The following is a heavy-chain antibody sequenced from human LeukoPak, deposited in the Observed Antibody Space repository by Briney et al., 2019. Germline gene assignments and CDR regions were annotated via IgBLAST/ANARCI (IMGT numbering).Heavy chain of an antibody. CDR3: ARGGRDGYNYDAFDI. J-gene: IGHJ3*02. CDR1: GYTFTSYD. CDR2: ISAYNGNT. V-gene: IGHV1-18*01. D-gene: IGHD5-24*01. Sequence: ASVKVSCKASGYTFTSYDINWVRQAPGQGLEWMGWISAYNGNTNYAQKLQGRVTMTTDTSTSTAYMELRSLRSDDTAVYYCARGGRDGYNYDAFDIWGQGTMVTVSS.